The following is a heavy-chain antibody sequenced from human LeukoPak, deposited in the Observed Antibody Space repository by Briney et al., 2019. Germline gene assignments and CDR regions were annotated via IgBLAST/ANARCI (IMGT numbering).Heavy chain of an antibody. CDR3: ARGRSGSYGFFDY. J-gene: IGHJ4*02. D-gene: IGHD3-10*01. CDR1: GFTFGDYA. Sequence: GGSLRLSCTASGFTFGDYAMSWVRQAPGKGLEWVSRIDSDGSRITYADSVKGRFTISRDNAKNTVYLQMNSLRAEDTAVYYCARGRSGSYGFFDYWSLGNLVTVSS. CDR2: IDSDGSRI. V-gene: IGHV3-74*03.